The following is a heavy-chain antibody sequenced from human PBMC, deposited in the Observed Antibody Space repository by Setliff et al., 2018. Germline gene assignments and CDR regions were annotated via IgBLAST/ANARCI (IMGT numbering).Heavy chain of an antibody. J-gene: IGHJ4*02. CDR3: AKSPVRFGIDVVIPSYFDS. Sequence: PGGSLRLSCAASGFTFSTYTVNWVRQAPGKGLEWVSVIYTGESTTYYADSVKGRFTVSRDNTKNTLYLQMNDLRAEDTAIYYCAKSPVRFGIDVVIPSYFDSWGPGTLVTVSS. CDR1: GFTFSTYT. D-gene: IGHD3-16*02. V-gene: IGHV3-23*03. CDR2: IYTGESTT.